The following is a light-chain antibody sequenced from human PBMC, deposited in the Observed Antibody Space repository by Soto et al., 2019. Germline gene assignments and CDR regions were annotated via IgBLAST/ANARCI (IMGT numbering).Light chain of an antibody. J-gene: IGKJ1*01. Sequence: DIQMTQSPSTLSASVGDRVTITCRASQSISTWLAWYQQEPGKAPKLLIHKASSLQSGVPSRFSGSGSGTDFTLTISSLHPDDFATYYCQQSYSTPWTFGQGTKVEIK. CDR1: QSISTW. CDR2: KAS. CDR3: QQSYSTPWT. V-gene: IGKV1-5*03.